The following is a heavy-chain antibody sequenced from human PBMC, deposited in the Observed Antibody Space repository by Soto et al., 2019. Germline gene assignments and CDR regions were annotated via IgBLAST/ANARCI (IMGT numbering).Heavy chain of an antibody. CDR1: GFSFSSYA. CDR2: ISGSDGST. Sequence: EVQLLESGGGLVQPGGSLRLSCVASGFSFSSYAMTWVRQAPGKGLEWVSVISGSDGSTYYADSVKGRFTISRDNSKNTLYLQMNSLRAEDTAVYYCAKDRERDAWDEDYWGQGTLVTVSS. J-gene: IGHJ4*02. CDR3: AKDRERDAWDEDY. V-gene: IGHV3-23*01. D-gene: IGHD1-26*01.